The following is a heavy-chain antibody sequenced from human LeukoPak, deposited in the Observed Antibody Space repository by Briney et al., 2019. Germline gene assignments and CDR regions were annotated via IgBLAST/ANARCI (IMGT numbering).Heavy chain of an antibody. CDR3: ATNGLERRFFSY. CDR1: GGTFSSYA. Sequence: SVKVPCTASGGTFSSYAINWVRQAPGQGLEWMGGIIPMFGTPNYAQRVQGRVTITADESTSTAYMELRSLRSEDTAVYYCATNGLERRFFSYWGQGTLVTVSS. CDR2: IIPMFGTP. J-gene: IGHJ4*02. D-gene: IGHD1-1*01. V-gene: IGHV1-69*13.